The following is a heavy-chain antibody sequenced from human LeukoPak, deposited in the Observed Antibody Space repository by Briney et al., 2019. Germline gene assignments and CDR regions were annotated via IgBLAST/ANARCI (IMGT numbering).Heavy chain of an antibody. J-gene: IGHJ5*02. CDR2: ITPIFGTA. V-gene: IGHV1-69*05. CDR3: AAESDIVVVPAAGKTSLFDP. Sequence: SVKVSCKASGGTFSSYAISWVRQAPGQGLEWMGGITPIFGTANYAQKFQGRVTITTDESTSTAYMELSSLRSEDTAVYYCAAESDIVVVPAAGKTSLFDPWGQGTLVTVSS. D-gene: IGHD2-2*01. CDR1: GGTFSSYA.